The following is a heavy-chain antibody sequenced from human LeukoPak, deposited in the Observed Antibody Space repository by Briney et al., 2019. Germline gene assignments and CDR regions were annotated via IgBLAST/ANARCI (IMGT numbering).Heavy chain of an antibody. CDR2: ISWNSGSI. J-gene: IGHJ4*02. CDR3: AKDRASGYPPYYFDY. CDR1: GVTFDDYA. Sequence: GGSLRLSCAASGVTFDDYAMHWVRQAPGKGLEWVSGISWNSGSIGYADSVKGRFTISRDNAKNSLYLQMNSLRAEDTALYYCAKDRASGYPPYYFDYWGQGTLVTVSS. V-gene: IGHV3-9*01. D-gene: IGHD3-22*01.